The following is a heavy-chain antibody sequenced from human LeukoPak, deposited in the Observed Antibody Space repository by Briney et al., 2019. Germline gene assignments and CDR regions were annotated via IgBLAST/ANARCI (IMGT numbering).Heavy chain of an antibody. Sequence: PGGSLRLSCAASGFTFSSYSMNWVRQAPGKGLEWVSSISSSSSYIYYADSVKGRFTISRDNAKNSLYLQMNSLRAEDTAVYYCASLGERTLDASDIWGQGTMVTVSS. V-gene: IGHV3-21*01. CDR1: GFTFSSYS. CDR3: ASLGERTLDASDI. D-gene: IGHD3-16*01. J-gene: IGHJ3*02. CDR2: ISSSSSYI.